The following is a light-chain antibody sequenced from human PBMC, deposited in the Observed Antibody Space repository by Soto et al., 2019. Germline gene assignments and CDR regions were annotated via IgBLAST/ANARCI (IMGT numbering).Light chain of an antibody. V-gene: IGKV1-5*03. CDR3: QQYYSYLT. J-gene: IGKJ1*01. CDR2: NAA. Sequence: DVQMTQSPSTLSASVGDRVTITCRASQTISNWLAWYQQKPGKAPKLLIYNAASLESGVPSRFSGSGSGTDFTLTISSLQPDDFATYYCQQYYSYLTFGQGTKVEIK. CDR1: QTISNW.